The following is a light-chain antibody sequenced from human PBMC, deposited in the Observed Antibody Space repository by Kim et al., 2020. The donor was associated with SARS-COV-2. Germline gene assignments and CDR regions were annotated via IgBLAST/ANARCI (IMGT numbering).Light chain of an antibody. CDR1: QSVSTF. J-gene: IGKJ1*01. CDR3: QQRTNWPPT. Sequence: FSPGENATLSWRASQSVSTFLVWYRQKPGQTPRLVISDASNRATRSPPRVTASGSGTDFTRTISSLEPEDFAIYYCQQRTNWPPTFGQGTKVDIK. CDR2: DAS. V-gene: IGKV3-11*01.